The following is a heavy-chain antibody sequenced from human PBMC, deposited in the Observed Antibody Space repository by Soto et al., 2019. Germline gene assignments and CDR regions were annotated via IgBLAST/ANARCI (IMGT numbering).Heavy chain of an antibody. CDR1: VASITTYY. CDR3: ARRLFASGWTLDS. D-gene: IGHD6-19*01. Sequence: PSETLSLAWVVSVASITTYYWSWIRQAPGKGLEWIGNVYHTGSTDYNSSLRSRVTISVDTSKNQFSLNMNSVTAADTAFYYCARRLFASGWTLDSWGQGALVTVSS. CDR2: VYHTGST. V-gene: IGHV4-59*13. J-gene: IGHJ4*02.